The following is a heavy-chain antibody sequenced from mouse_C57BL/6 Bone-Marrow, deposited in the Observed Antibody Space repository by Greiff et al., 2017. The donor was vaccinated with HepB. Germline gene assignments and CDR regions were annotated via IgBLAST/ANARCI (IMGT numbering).Heavy chain of an antibody. Sequence: EVQLQQSGPVLVKPGASVKMSCKASGYTFTDYYMNWVKQSHGKSLEWIGVINPYNGGTSYNQKFKGKATLTVDKSSSTAYMELNSLTSEDSAFYFCARRAPYFDYWGQGTTLTVSS. V-gene: IGHV1-19*01. CDR1: GYTFTDYY. J-gene: IGHJ2*01. CDR2: INPYNGGT. CDR3: ARRAPYFDY. D-gene: IGHD3-1*01.